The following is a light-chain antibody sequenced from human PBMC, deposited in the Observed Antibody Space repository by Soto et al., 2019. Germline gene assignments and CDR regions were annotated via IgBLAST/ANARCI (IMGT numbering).Light chain of an antibody. CDR3: QQTTTFPLT. Sequence: DIQMTQSPSSVSASVGDRVTITCRAGQGVSTWLAWYQQKPGQAPNLLIYTASSLQSGVPSRFSGSGSGTDFTLTISSRQPEDFATYYCQQTTTFPLTFGGGTKVEI. CDR1: QGVSTW. V-gene: IGKV1D-12*01. J-gene: IGKJ4*01. CDR2: TAS.